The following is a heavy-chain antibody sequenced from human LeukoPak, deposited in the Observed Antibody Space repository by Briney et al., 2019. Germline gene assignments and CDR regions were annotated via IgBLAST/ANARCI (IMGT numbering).Heavy chain of an antibody. CDR2: INHSGST. Sequence: SETLSLTCAVYGGSFSGYYWSWIRQPPGKGLEWIGEINHSGSTNYNPSLKSRVTISVDTSKNQFSLKLSSVTAAGTAVYYCARVVFHYYGSGSYRGRYFDYWGQGTLVTVSS. J-gene: IGHJ4*02. CDR3: ARVVFHYYGSGSYRGRYFDY. V-gene: IGHV4-34*01. CDR1: GGSFSGYY. D-gene: IGHD3-10*01.